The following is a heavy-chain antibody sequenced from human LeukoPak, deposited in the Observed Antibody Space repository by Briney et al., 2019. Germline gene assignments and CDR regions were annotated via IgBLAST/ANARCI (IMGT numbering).Heavy chain of an antibody. D-gene: IGHD3-22*01. V-gene: IGHV3-48*04. J-gene: IGHJ3*02. CDR1: GFTFSSYS. Sequence: GGSLRLSCAASGFTFSSYSMNWVRQAPGKGLEWVSYISSSSSTIYYADSVKGRFTISRDNAKNSLYLQMNSLRAEDTAVYYCARDQRDYYDSSGDSDAFDIWGQGTMVTVSS. CDR3: ARDQRDYYDSSGDSDAFDI. CDR2: ISSSSSTI.